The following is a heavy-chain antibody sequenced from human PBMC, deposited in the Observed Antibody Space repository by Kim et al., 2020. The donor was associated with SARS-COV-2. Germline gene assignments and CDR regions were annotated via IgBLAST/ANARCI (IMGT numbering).Heavy chain of an antibody. CDR3: ARSHTRPIFGVVKPFDY. V-gene: IGHV4-59*08. Sequence: SETLSLTCTVSGGSISSYYWSWIRQPPGKGLEWIGYIYYSGSTNYNPSLKSRVTISVDTSKNQFSLKLSSVTAADTAVYYCARSHTRPIFGVVKPFDYWG. CDR1: GGSISSYY. CDR2: IYYSGST. D-gene: IGHD3-3*01. J-gene: IGHJ4*01.